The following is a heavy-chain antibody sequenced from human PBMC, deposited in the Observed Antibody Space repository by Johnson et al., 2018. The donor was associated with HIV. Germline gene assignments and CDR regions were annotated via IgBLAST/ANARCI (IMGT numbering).Heavy chain of an antibody. V-gene: IGHV3-15*01. J-gene: IGHJ3*02. CDR1: GFTFSNVW. CDR3: TTAIVIDAFDI. CDR2: IKRKIAGEAT. D-gene: IGHD3-16*02. Sequence: VQLVESGGGVVQPGRSLRLSCAASGFTFSNVWMSWVCQAPGKGLEWVGRIKRKIAGEATDYAAPVKGRFTISRDDSKNTLFLQMSSLKTDDTAVYYCTTAIVIDAFDIWGQGTMVTVSS.